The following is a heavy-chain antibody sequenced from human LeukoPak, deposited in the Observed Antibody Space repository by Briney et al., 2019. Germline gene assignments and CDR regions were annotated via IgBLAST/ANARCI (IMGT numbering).Heavy chain of an antibody. Sequence: SETLSLTCTVSGSSVSNYYWNWIRQPPGKGLEWLGHISYSGSTIYNPSLNSRVTISVDTSKNQFSLKLTSVTAADTAVYYCACTYRLRRFDPWGQGTLVTVSS. J-gene: IGHJ5*02. CDR2: ISYSGST. CDR1: GSSVSNYY. D-gene: IGHD2-2*02. CDR3: ACTYRLRRFDP. V-gene: IGHV4-59*08.